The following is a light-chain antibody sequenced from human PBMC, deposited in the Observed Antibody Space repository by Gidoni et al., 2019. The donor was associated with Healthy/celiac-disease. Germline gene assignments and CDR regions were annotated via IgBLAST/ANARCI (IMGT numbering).Light chain of an antibody. Sequence: QSALTHPASVSGSPGPSITISCTGTSGDVGGYNYVSWYQQHPGKAPKLMIYEVSNRPSGVSNRFSGSKSGNTASLTISGLQAEDEADYYCSSYTSSSTLVFGGGTKLTVL. CDR2: EVS. V-gene: IGLV2-14*01. J-gene: IGLJ2*01. CDR3: SSYTSSSTLV. CDR1: SGDVGGYNY.